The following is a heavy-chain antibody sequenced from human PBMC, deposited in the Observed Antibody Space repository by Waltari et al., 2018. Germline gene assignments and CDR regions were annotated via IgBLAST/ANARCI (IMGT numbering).Heavy chain of an antibody. CDR1: EFTFRSAA. CDR3: ARDYCDRTNCHGMNV. D-gene: IGHD3-22*01. Sequence: QVQLVESGGGVLQPRGVLRLTCPPPEFTFRSAAMHWFRQAPGKGLEWVAVISYNERNTYYVDSVKGRFTISRDNSKKMLYLQMNSLRAEDTAVYYCARDYCDRTNCHGMNVWGQGTTVTVSS. CDR2: ISYNERNT. J-gene: IGHJ6*02. V-gene: IGHV3-30*04.